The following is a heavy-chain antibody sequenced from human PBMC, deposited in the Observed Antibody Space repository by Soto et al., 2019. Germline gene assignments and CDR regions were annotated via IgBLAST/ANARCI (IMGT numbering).Heavy chain of an antibody. D-gene: IGHD6-6*01. CDR3: ARGREFSSVQLGY. J-gene: IGHJ4*02. V-gene: IGHV1-8*01. Sequence: QVQLVQSGAEVKKPGASVKVSCKASGYTFTSYDINWVRQATGQGLEWMGWMNPSSGNTDFAQKFLGRVTMTRNTSISTGYMELSSLRSVDTAVYYCARGREFSSVQLGYWGQGTLVTVSS. CDR2: MNPSSGNT. CDR1: GYTFTSYD.